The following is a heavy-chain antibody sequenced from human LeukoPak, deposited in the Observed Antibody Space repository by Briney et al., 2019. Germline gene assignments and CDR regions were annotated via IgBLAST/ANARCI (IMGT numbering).Heavy chain of an antibody. CDR2: IYYSGST. V-gene: IGHV4-59*01. D-gene: IGHD1-26*01. Sequence: SETLSLTCSVSGGSSSSYYWSWIRQPPGKGLEWIGYIYYSGSTKYNPSLKSRVTISIDTSKNQFSLKLNSVTAADTAVYYCARVPDAWELGSVTSGGEYYFDYWGQGTLVTVSS. J-gene: IGHJ4*02. CDR3: ARVPDAWELGSVTSGGEYYFDY. CDR1: GGSSSSYY.